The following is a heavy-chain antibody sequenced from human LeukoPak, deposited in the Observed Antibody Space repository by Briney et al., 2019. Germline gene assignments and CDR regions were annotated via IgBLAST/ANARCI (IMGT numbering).Heavy chain of an antibody. CDR3: ARDEIQAGGTFPAKD. D-gene: IGHD1-26*01. CDR1: GYTFTGYY. Sequence: GASVKVSCKASGYTFTGYYMHWVRQAPGQGLEWMGWINPNSGGTNYAQKFQGRVTMTRDTSISTVYMELSSLNSQDTAVYYCARDEIQAGGTFPAKDWGQGTLVIVSS. J-gene: IGHJ4*02. V-gene: IGHV1-2*02. CDR2: INPNSGGT.